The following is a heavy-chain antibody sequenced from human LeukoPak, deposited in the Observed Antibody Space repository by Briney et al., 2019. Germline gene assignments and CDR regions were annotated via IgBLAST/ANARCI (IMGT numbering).Heavy chain of an antibody. CDR1: GGSISSSSYY. CDR3: ARTSLQQHLCPFDY. D-gene: IGHD1-1*01. V-gene: IGHV4-39*01. Sequence: SETLSLTCTVSGGSISSSSYYWGWIRQPPGKGLEWIGSISYSGSTYYNPSLKSRVTISVDTSKNQFSLKLSSVTAADTAVYYCARTSLQQHLCPFDYWGQGTLVTVSS. J-gene: IGHJ4*02. CDR2: ISYSGST.